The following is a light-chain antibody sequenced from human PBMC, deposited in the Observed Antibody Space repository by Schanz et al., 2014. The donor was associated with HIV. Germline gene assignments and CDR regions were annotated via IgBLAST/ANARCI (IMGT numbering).Light chain of an antibody. CDR2: EVS. J-gene: IGLJ2*01. CDR1: NSDVGGYDY. CDR3: QSHDNNLSGSGV. Sequence: QSALTQPRSVSGSPGQSVTISCTGTNSDVGGYDYVSWYQQHPGKAPKLMIYEVSERPSGVPDRFSGSKSGTSASLAISGLQAEDEADYYCQSHDNNLSGSGVFGGGTKLTVL. V-gene: IGLV2-11*01.